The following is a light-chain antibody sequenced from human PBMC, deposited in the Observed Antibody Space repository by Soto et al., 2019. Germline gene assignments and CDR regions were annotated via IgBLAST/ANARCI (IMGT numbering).Light chain of an antibody. CDR3: QQYGSSPLT. CDR1: QSVNYSY. CDR2: GAS. J-gene: IGKJ4*01. V-gene: IGKV3-20*01. Sequence: EIVLTQSPGTLSLSPGERATLSCRASQSVNYSYLAWYQQKPGQAPRLLIYGASSRATGIPGRFSGSRSGTDFTLTISRLEPEDFAVYYCQQYGSSPLTFGGGTKVEIK.